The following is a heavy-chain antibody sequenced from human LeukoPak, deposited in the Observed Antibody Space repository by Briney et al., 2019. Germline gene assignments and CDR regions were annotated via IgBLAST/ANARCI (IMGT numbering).Heavy chain of an antibody. CDR1: GFTFSNYA. CDR2: ISNDGTNK. V-gene: IGHV3-30-3*01. J-gene: IGHJ3*02. Sequence: PGRSLRLSCAASGFTFSNYAMHWVRQAPGKGLEWVAVISNDGTNKYYADSVKGRFTISRDNSKNTMYLQMNSLRAEDTAMYYCARAPMSYDSSGFGGAFDIWGQGTMVTVSS. CDR3: ARAPMSYDSSGFGGAFDI. D-gene: IGHD3-22*01.